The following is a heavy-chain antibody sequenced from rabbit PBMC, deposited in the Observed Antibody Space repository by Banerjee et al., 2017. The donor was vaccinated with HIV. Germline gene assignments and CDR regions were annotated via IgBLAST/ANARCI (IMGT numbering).Heavy chain of an antibody. D-gene: IGHD7-1*01. J-gene: IGHJ4*01. CDR2: IAGDSSGST. CDR3: AREGYGDGTGDYDL. CDR1: GFSFSSSYY. V-gene: IGHV1S40*01. Sequence: QSLEESGGDLVQPEGSLTLTCTASGFSFSSSYYMCWVRQAPGKGLEWIACIAGDSSGSTYYASWVNGRFTISSDNAQNTVDLQMNSLTAADTATYFCAREGYGDGTGDYDLWGPGTLVTVS.